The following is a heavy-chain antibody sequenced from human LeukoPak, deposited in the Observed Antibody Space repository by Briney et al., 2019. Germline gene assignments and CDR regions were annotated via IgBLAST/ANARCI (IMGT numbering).Heavy chain of an antibody. CDR1: GGSISSGSYY. CDR2: IYTSGST. J-gene: IGHJ3*02. D-gene: IGHD2-2*01. V-gene: IGHV4-61*02. Sequence: SETLSLTCTVSGGSISSGSYYWSWIRQPAGKGLEWIGRIYTSGSTNYNPSLKSRVTMSVDTSKNQFSLKLSSVTAADTAVYYCARARRGKFIVVVPAAKRTSDAFDIWGQGTMVTVSS. CDR3: ARARRGKFIVVVPAAKRTSDAFDI.